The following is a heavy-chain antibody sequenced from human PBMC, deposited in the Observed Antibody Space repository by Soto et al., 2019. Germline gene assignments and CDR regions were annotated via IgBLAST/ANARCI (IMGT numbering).Heavy chain of an antibody. D-gene: IGHD6-19*01. CDR3: ARGSSGWQFDY. CDR1: GYTFTSYG. V-gene: IGHV1-2*04. CDR2: INPNSGGT. J-gene: IGHJ4*02. Sequence: GASVKVSCKASGYTFTSYGISWVRQAPGQGPEWMGWINPNSGGTNYAQKFQGWVTMTRDTSISTAYMELSRLRSDDTAVYYCARGSSGWQFDYWGQGTLVTVSS.